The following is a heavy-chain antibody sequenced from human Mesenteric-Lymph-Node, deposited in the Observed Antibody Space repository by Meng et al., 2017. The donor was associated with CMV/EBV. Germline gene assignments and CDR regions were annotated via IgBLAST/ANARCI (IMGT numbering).Heavy chain of an antibody. D-gene: IGHD3-10*01. Sequence: GESLKISCAASGFTFSDYYMNWVRQAPGKGLEWVSSISSSSTIYYADSVKGRFTISRDNAKNSLYLQMNSLRAEDTAVYYCARDTVVRIHYFDYWGQGTLVTVS. V-gene: IGHV3-69-1*01. CDR2: ISSSSTI. J-gene: IGHJ4*02. CDR1: GFTFSDYY. CDR3: ARDTVVRIHYFDY.